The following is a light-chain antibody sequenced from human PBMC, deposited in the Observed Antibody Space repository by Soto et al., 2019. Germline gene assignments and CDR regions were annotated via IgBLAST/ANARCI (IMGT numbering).Light chain of an antibody. CDR1: QTINNN. CDR3: QQRSNWPIT. J-gene: IGKJ5*01. CDR2: DAS. V-gene: IGKV3D-11*03. Sequence: ETVMTQSPATLSVSPGEVATLSCRASQTINNNLAWYQQKPGQPPRLIIYDASTRATGIPARFSGSGSGTDCTLTISSLEPEDVAVYYCQQRSNWPITFGQGTRLEIK.